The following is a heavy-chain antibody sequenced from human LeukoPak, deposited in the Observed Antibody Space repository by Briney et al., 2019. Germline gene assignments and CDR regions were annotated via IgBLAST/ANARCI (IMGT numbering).Heavy chain of an antibody. Sequence: GSLRLSCAASGFTFSSYAMHWVRQAPGKGLEWVAVISYDGSNKYYADSVKGRFTISRDNSKNTLYLQMNSLRAEDTAVYYCVADDYWGQGTLVTVSS. V-gene: IGHV3-30-3*01. CDR3: VADDY. J-gene: IGHJ4*02. CDR2: ISYDGSNK. CDR1: GFTFSSYA.